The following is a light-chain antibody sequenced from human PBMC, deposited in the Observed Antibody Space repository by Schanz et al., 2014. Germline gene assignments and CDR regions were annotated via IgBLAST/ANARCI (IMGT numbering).Light chain of an antibody. CDR1: SSDVGGYNY. V-gene: IGLV2-8*01. Sequence: QSALTQPPSASGSPGQSVTISCTGTSSDVGGYNYVSWYQQHPGKAPKVMIYEVSKRPSGVPDRFSGSKSGNTASLTVSGLQAEDEADYYCYSYAGSNNWVFGGGTKLTVL. CDR3: YSYAGSNNWV. CDR2: EVS. J-gene: IGLJ3*02.